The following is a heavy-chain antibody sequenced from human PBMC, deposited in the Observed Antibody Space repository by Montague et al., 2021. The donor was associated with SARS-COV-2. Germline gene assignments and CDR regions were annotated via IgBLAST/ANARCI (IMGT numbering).Heavy chain of an antibody. V-gene: IGHV5-10-1*01. CDR1: GYSFTSDW. D-gene: IGHD3-10*01. Sequence: QSGAEVKKPGESLRISCKSSGYSFTSDWISWVRQMPGKGLEWMGXIDPSDSYTNYSPSFQGHVTISADKSISTAYLQWSSLKASDTAMYYCARLESGHYYGSGSPYYMDVWGKGTTVTVSS. J-gene: IGHJ6*03. CDR2: IDPSDSYT. CDR3: ARLESGHYYGSGSPYYMDV.